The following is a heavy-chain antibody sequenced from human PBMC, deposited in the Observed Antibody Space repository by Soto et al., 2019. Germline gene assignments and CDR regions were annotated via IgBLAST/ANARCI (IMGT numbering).Heavy chain of an antibody. J-gene: IGHJ4*02. V-gene: IGHV4-59*01. CDR3: ARDHGRDGYNLYY. CDR1: GGPISSYY. D-gene: IGHD5-12*01. Sequence: SETLSLTCTVSGGPISSYYWSWIRQPPGKGLEWIGYIYYSGSTNYNPSLKSRVTISVDTSKNQFSLKLSSVTAADTAVYYCARDHGRDGYNLYYWGQGTLVTVSS. CDR2: IYYSGST.